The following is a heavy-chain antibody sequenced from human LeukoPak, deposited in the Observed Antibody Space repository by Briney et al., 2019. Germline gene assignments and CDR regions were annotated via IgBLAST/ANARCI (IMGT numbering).Heavy chain of an antibody. CDR3: ARDMSGCSGGSCYNWFDP. J-gene: IGHJ5*02. D-gene: IGHD2-15*01. CDR2: IIPILGIA. CDR1: GGTVSSYA. Sequence: SVKVSCKASGGTVSSYAISWVRQAPGHGLEWMGRIIPILGIANYAQKFQGRVTITADKSTSTAYMELSSLRSEDTAVYYCARDMSGCSGGSCYNWFDPWGQGTLVTVSS. V-gene: IGHV1-69*04.